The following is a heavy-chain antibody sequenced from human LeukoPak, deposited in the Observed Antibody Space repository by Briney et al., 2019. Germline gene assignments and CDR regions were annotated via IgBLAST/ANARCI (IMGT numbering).Heavy chain of an antibody. CDR3: AREGDSGSYFPPWFDP. Sequence: GASVNLSCKASGYTFTSYGINWVRQAPGQGLEWMGWISAYTGNTNYAQKLQGRVTMTTDTSTSTAYMELRSLRSDDTAVYYCAREGDSGSYFPPWFDPWGQGTLVTVSS. CDR1: GYTFTSYG. CDR2: ISAYTGNT. J-gene: IGHJ5*02. V-gene: IGHV1-18*01. D-gene: IGHD1-26*01.